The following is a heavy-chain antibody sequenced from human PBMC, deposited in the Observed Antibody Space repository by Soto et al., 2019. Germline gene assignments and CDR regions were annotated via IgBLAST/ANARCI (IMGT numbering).Heavy chain of an antibody. J-gene: IGHJ6*02. CDR2: IGSSGTNI. D-gene: IGHD3-3*01. V-gene: IGHV3-11*01. CDR3: ARGGYYDFSSGYTYYYYGMDV. CDR1: GFAFRDYY. Sequence: VGSLRLSCEASGFAFRDYYMSWIRQAPGKGLEWVAYIGSSGTNIYYADSLKGRFTISRDNAKSSLYLQMNTLRADDTAVYYCARGGYYDFSSGYTYYYYGMDVCGQGTSVTVSS.